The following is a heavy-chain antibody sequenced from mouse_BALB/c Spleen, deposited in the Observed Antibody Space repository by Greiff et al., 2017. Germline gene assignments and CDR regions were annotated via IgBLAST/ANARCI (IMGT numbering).Heavy chain of an antibody. CDR1: GFSLTSYG. D-gene: IGHD2-10*02. CDR2: IWAGGST. J-gene: IGHJ4*01. CDR3: AREQWENSYGNYEGGAMDD. V-gene: IGHV2-9*02. Sequence: QVQLKESGPGLVAPSQSLSITCTVSGFSLTSYGVPWVRQPPGKGLEWLGVIWAGGSTTYNSALMSRLCISKDNSKSHVFLKMNSLQTDDTAMYYCAREQWENSYGNYEGGAMDDWGQGTSVTVSS.